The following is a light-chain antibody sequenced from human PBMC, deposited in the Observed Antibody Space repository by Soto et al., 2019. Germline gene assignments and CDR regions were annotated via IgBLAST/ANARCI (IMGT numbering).Light chain of an antibody. CDR3: QQGYSNPWT. CDR1: QSVNTY. Sequence: DIQMTQSPSSLSAPVGDRVTITCRASQSVNTYLHWYQQKPGKAPKLLIFAASNLQSGVPSRFSGSGSGTNFTLSLNSLQPEDFATYYCQQGYSNPWTFGPGTKV. CDR2: AAS. V-gene: IGKV1-39*01. J-gene: IGKJ1*01.